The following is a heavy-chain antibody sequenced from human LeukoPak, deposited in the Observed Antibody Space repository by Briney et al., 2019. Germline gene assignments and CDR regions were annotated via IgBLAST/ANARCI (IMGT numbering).Heavy chain of an antibody. J-gene: IGHJ4*02. D-gene: IGHD2-15*01. CDR3: ARDADGGLDY. V-gene: IGHV3-66*01. Sequence: HPGGSMRLSCVASGFTVSSNYMSWVRQAPGKGLEWVSVMYSGGNTRYADSVKGRFTISRDNSKNTLYLQMNSLRAEDTAVYYCARDADGGLDYWGQGTLVTVSS. CDR1: GFTVSSNY. CDR2: MYSGGNT.